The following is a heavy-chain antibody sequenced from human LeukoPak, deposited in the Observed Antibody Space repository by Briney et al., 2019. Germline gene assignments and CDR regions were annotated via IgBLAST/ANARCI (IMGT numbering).Heavy chain of an antibody. V-gene: IGHV1-2*02. J-gene: IGHJ4*02. D-gene: IGHD2-21*01. Sequence: ASVKVSCKASGYTFTGYYIHWVRQAPGQGLEWMGWINPKSGDTQYAERFQGRVTLTRDTSISTAYMEVNRLTSDDTAVYYCAKDSNDDRGYCYCWGQGTLVTVSP. CDR1: GYTFTGYY. CDR2: INPKSGDT. CDR3: AKDSNDDRGYCYC.